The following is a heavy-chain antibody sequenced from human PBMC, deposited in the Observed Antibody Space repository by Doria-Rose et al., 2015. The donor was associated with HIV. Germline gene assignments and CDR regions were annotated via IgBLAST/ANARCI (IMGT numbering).Heavy chain of an antibody. Sequence: RLSCAASGFTFDDYAMHWVRQGPGKGLEWVSGINWNSGSIGYADSVKGRFTISRDNAKKSPYLQINSLRTGDTALYYCAKDRGGSGSYYTDAFDLWGQGTMVTVSS. V-gene: IGHV3-9*01. CDR1: GFTFDDYA. D-gene: IGHD3-10*01. CDR3: AKDRGGSGSYYTDAFDL. CDR2: INWNSGSI. J-gene: IGHJ3*01.